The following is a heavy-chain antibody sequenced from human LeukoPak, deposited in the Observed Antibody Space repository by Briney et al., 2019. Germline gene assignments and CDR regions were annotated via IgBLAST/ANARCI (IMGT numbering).Heavy chain of an antibody. Sequence: SETLSLTCAVYGGSFSGYYWSWIRQPPGKGLEWIGEINHSGSTNYNPSLKSRVTISVDTSKNQFSLKLSSVTAADTAVYYCARVSRIAARPIDYWGQGTRVTVSS. CDR2: INHSGST. J-gene: IGHJ4*02. CDR3: ARVSRIAARPIDY. D-gene: IGHD6-6*01. CDR1: GGSFSGYY. V-gene: IGHV4-34*01.